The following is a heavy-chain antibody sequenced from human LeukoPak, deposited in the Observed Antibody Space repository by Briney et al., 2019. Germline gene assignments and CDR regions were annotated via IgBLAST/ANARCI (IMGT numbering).Heavy chain of an antibody. D-gene: IGHD5-18*01. V-gene: IGHV3-74*01. Sequence: GGSLRLSCAASGFTFSSYWMHWVRQAPGKGLAWVSRINSDGSSTSYADSVKGRFTISRDNAKNTLYLQMNSLRAEDTAVYYCARAVCGAWNTACYYMDVWGKGTTVTASS. CDR3: ARAVCGAWNTACYYMDV. CDR2: INSDGSST. CDR1: GFTFSSYW. J-gene: IGHJ6*03.